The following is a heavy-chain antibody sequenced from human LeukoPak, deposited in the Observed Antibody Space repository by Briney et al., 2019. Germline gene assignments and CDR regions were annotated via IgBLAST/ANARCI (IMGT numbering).Heavy chain of an antibody. CDR1: GFTFSNYG. V-gene: IGHV3-30*18. CDR2: ISHDGSEK. D-gene: IGHD6-13*01. CDR3: AKVARIAAAEY. J-gene: IGHJ4*02. Sequence: GRSLRLSCAASGFTFSNYGMHWVRQAPGKGLEWVALISHDGSEKYYADSVKGRFTISRDNSKNTLYLQMNSLRAEDTAVYYCAKVARIAAAEYWGQGTLVTVSS.